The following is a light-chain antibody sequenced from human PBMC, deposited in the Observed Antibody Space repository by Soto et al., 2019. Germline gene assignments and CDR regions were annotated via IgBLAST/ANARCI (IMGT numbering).Light chain of an antibody. V-gene: IGKV3-11*01. Sequence: EIVLTQSPATLSLSPGERAPLSCRASQSVSSYLAWYQQKPGQAPRLLIYDASNRATGVPTRISGSGSGTEFTLTISSLQSEDFAVYYCQQYNSWPLTFGGGTKVDIK. CDR3: QQYNSWPLT. J-gene: IGKJ4*01. CDR1: QSVSSY. CDR2: DAS.